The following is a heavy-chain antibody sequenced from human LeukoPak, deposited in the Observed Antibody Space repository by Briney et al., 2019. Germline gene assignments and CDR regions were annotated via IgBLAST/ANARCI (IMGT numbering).Heavy chain of an antibody. Sequence: SETLSLTCAVSGYSISRSNWWGWIRQPPGKGLEWIRYIDYSGTTYYSPSLKSRVTMSVDTTKNQFSLKLHSVSAVDTAVYYCSRYSGSQGWFDPWGQGTLVTVSS. CDR3: SRYSGSQGWFDP. J-gene: IGHJ5*02. D-gene: IGHD1-26*01. CDR2: IDYSGTT. CDR1: GYSISRSNW. V-gene: IGHV4-28*01.